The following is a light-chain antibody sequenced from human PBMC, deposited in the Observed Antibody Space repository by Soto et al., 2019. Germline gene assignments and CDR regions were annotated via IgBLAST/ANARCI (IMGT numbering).Light chain of an antibody. CDR1: QTISSSY. CDR2: AAS. Sequence: EIVLTQSPHTLSLSPGERASLSCRTSQTISSSYFAWYQQKPGQSPRLLVYAASIRAPGIPDRFSGSGSGGDFTLTISRLEPADFAVYYCQHYDGSLTFGGWTRVEIK. V-gene: IGKV3-20*01. J-gene: IGKJ4*01. CDR3: QHYDGSLT.